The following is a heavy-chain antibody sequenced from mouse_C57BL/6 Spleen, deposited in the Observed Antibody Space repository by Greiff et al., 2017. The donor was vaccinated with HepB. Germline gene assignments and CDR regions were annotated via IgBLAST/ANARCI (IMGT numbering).Heavy chain of an antibody. J-gene: IGHJ2*01. D-gene: IGHD4-1*01. CDR1: GYTFTDYY. Sequence: EVKLQQSGPELVKPGASVKISCKASGYTFTDYYMNWVKQSHGKSLEWIGDINPNNGGTSYNQKFKGKATLTVDKSSSTAYMELRSLTSEDSAVYYCARWEAGTFYFDYWGQGTTLTVSS. CDR2: INPNNGGT. V-gene: IGHV1-26*01. CDR3: ARWEAGTFYFDY.